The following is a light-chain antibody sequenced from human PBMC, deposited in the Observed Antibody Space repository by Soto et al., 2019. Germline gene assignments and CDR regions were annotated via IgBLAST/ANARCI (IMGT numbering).Light chain of an antibody. Sequence: DIVMTQSPLSLPVTPGEPASISCRSSQSLLHSNGYNYLDWYLQKPGQSPQLLIYLGSNRASGVPDRFSGSGSCTDFTLKMSRVEAEDVGVYYCIQALQKGAFGQGTKVEIK. V-gene: IGKV2-28*01. CDR1: QSLLHSNGYNY. J-gene: IGKJ1*01. CDR2: LGS. CDR3: IQALQKGA.